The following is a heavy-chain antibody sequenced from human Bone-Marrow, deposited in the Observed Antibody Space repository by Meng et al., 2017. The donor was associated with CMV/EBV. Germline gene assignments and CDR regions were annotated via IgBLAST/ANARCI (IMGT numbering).Heavy chain of an antibody. D-gene: IGHD2-21*01. Sequence: GESLKISCAASGFTVSSNYMSWVRQAPGKGLEWVSVIYSGGSTYYADSVKGRFTISRDNSKNTLYLQMNSLRAEDTAVYYCARDEGGDNYFDYWGQGTLVTFSS. CDR1: GFTVSSNY. CDR2: IYSGGST. V-gene: IGHV3-53*01. CDR3: ARDEGGDNYFDY. J-gene: IGHJ4*02.